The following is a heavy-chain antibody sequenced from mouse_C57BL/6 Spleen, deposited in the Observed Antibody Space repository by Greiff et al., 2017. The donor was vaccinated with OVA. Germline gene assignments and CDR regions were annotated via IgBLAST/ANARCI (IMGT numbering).Heavy chain of an antibody. CDR1: GFSLSTFGMG. J-gene: IGHJ1*03. D-gene: IGHD1-1*01. CDR3: ARYYYGSSYWYFDV. V-gene: IGHV8-8*01. Sequence: QVTLQESGPGILQPSQTLCLTCSFSGFSLSTFGMGLGWIRQPSGKGLEWLAHIWWDDDKYYNPALKSRLTISKDTSKNQVFLKMANVDTADTATYYCARYYYGSSYWYFDVWGTGTTVTVSS. CDR2: IWWDDDK.